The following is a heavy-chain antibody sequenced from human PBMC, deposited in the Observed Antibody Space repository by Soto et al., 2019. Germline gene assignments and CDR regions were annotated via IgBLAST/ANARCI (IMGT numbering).Heavy chain of an antibody. CDR2: ISYDGSNK. CDR3: AKTARIAARGYYFDY. D-gene: IGHD6-6*01. CDR1: GFTFSSYG. J-gene: IGHJ4*02. V-gene: IGHV3-30*18. Sequence: GGSLRLSCAASGFTFSSYGMHWVRQAPGKGLEWVAVISYDGSNKYYADSVKGRFTISRDNSKNTLYLQMNSLRAEDTAVYYCAKTARIAARGYYFDYWGQGTLVTVSS.